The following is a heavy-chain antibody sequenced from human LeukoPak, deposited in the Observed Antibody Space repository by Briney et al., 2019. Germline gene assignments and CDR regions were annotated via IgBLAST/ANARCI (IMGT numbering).Heavy chain of an antibody. V-gene: IGHV4-61*02. D-gene: IGHD3-3*01. J-gene: IGHJ4*02. Sequence: SETLSLTCTVSGGSISSGSYYWSWIRQPAGKGLEWIGRIYTSGSTNYNPSLKSRVTISVDTSKNQFSLKLSSVTVADTAVYYCAREPLRFPDYWGQGTLVTVSS. CDR2: IYTSGST. CDR3: AREPLRFPDY. CDR1: GGSISSGSYY.